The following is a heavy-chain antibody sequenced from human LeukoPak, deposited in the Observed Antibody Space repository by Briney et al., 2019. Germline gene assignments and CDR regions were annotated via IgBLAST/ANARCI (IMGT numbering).Heavy chain of an antibody. J-gene: IGHJ4*02. Sequence: GGSLRLSCAASGLTFSRYWMSWVRQAPGKGLEWVANIKQDGSEKYYVDSVKGRFTISRDNAKNSLYLQMNSLRDEDTAVYYCAKHRFESGGYHSTDWGQGTLVTVSS. CDR2: IKQDGSEK. CDR3: AKHRFESGGYHSTD. D-gene: IGHD3-22*01. V-gene: IGHV3-7*03. CDR1: GLTFSRYW.